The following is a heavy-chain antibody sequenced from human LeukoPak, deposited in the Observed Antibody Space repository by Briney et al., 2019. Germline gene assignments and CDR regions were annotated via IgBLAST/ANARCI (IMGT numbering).Heavy chain of an antibody. CDR1: GFTFSTYS. D-gene: IGHD6-13*01. V-gene: IGHV3-21*06. CDR2: ITGSSNDI. J-gene: IGHJ4*02. Sequence: GGSLRLSCAASGFTFSTYSMNWVRQAPGRGLEWVSSITGSSNDINYADSVKGRFTISRDNAMNLLYLQINSLRAEDTAVYYCARAQIVAAGTGPFDSWGQGALVTVSS. CDR3: ARAQIVAAGTGPFDS.